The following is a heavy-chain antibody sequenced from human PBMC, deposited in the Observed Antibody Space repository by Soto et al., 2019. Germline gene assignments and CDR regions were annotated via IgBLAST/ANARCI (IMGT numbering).Heavy chain of an antibody. Sequence: SETLSLTCTVSGGSISSGGYYWSWIRQHPGKGLEWIGYIYYSGSTYYNPSLKSRVTISVDTSKNQFSLKLSSVTAADTAVYYCARPPTIFGAPYLNWFDPWGQGTLVTVSS. CDR2: IYYSGST. D-gene: IGHD3-3*01. CDR3: ARPPTIFGAPYLNWFDP. CDR1: GGSISSGGYY. V-gene: IGHV4-31*03. J-gene: IGHJ5*02.